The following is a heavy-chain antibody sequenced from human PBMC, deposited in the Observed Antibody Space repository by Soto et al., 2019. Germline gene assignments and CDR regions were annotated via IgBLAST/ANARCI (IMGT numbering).Heavy chain of an antibody. CDR1: GFTVSSNY. CDR2: IYSGGST. CDR3: AREYYDSSGYLYFDY. D-gene: IGHD3-22*01. J-gene: IGHJ4*02. Sequence: SLRLSCAASGFTVSSNYMSWVRQAPGKGLEWVSVIYSGGSTYYADSVKGRFTISRDNSKNTLYLQMNSLRAEDTAVYYCAREYYDSSGYLYFDYWGQGTLVTVSS. V-gene: IGHV3-53*01.